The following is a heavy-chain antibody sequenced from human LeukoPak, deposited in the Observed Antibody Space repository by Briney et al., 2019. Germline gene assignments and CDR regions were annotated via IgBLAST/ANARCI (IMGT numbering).Heavy chain of an antibody. J-gene: IGHJ3*02. CDR1: GFTFSSYA. CDR2: FSSSSSYI. V-gene: IGHV3-21*01. D-gene: IGHD4-17*01. CDR3: ARDQGPSNYGDAFDI. Sequence: GGSLRLSCAASGFTFSSYAMSWVRQAPGKGLEYVSSFSSSSSYIYYADSVKGRFTISRDNARNSLYLQMNSLRAEDTAVYYCARDQGPSNYGDAFDIWGQGTMVTVSS.